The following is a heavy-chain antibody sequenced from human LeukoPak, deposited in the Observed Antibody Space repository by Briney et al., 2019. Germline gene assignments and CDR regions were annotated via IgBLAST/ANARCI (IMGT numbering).Heavy chain of an antibody. CDR2: ITAGSSYI. Sequence: PGGSLRLSCEVSGFDFTSYVMTWVHQAPGKGLEWVSSITAGSSYIDYTPSVEGRFTISRDNSKNSLFLHMNSLGAEDTALYYCARVGASATNTPAFDYWGQGTLVTVSS. CDR1: GFDFTSYV. CDR3: ARVGASATNTPAFDY. D-gene: IGHD2-15*01. J-gene: IGHJ4*02. V-gene: IGHV3-21*01.